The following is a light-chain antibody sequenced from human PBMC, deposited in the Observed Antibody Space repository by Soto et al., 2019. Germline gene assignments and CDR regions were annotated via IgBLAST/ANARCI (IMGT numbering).Light chain of an antibody. J-gene: IGLJ3*02. CDR1: SSNIGAGYD. CDR2: GNS. Sequence: QSVLTQPPSVSGAPGQRVTISCTGSSSNIGAGYDVHWYQQLPGTAPKLLIYGNSNRPSGVPDRFSGSKSGTSASLAITGLQAEGESGYYCLSYDSRLSGWVFGGGTPLTVL. CDR3: LSYDSRLSGWV. V-gene: IGLV1-40*01.